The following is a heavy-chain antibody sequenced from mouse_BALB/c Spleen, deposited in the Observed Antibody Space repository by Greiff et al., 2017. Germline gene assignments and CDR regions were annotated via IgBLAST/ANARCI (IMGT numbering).Heavy chain of an antibody. CDR1: GFSLTSYG. V-gene: IGHV2-9*02. Sequence: VHLVESGPGLVAPSQSLSITCTVSGFSLTSYGVHWVRQPPGKGLEWLGVIWAGGSTNYNSALMSRLSISKDNSKSLVFLKMNSLQTDDTAMYYCARDGVYDYYFDYWGQGTTLTVSS. CDR2: IWAGGST. J-gene: IGHJ2*01. CDR3: ARDGVYDYYFDY. D-gene: IGHD2-3*01.